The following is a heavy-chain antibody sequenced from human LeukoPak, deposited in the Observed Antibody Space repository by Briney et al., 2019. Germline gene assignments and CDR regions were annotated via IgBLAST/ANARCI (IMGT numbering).Heavy chain of an antibody. D-gene: IGHD3-9*01. CDR3: ARRLNDILTGQIFDY. CDR1: GGSFSGYY. Sequence: SETLSLTCAVYGGSFSGYYWSWIRQPPGKGLEWIGEIYHSGSTNYNPSLKSRVTISVDKSKNQFSLKLSSVTAADTAVYYCARRLNDILTGQIFDYWGQGTLVTVSS. V-gene: IGHV4-34*01. J-gene: IGHJ4*02. CDR2: IYHSGST.